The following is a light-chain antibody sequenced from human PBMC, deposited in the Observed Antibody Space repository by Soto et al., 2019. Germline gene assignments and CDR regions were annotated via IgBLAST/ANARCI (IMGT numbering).Light chain of an antibody. CDR1: NIGSKS. Sequence: SYELTQPPSVSVAPGKTARITCGGNNIGSKSVHWYQQKPGQAPVLVIYYDSDRPSGIPERFSGSNSGNTATLTISRVEAGDGADYYCQVWDSSSDPLVFGTGTKLTVL. CDR3: QVWDSSSDPLV. CDR2: YDS. V-gene: IGLV3-21*04. J-gene: IGLJ1*01.